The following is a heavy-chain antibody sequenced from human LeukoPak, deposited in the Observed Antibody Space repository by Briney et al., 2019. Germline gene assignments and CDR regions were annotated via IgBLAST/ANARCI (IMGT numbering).Heavy chain of an antibody. CDR3: ARNLDFWSGYYPRYYFDY. V-gene: IGHV4-39*07. Sequence: SETLSLTCTVSGGSISSSSYYWGWIRQPPGKGLEWIGSIYYSGSTYYNPSLKSRVTISVDTSKNQFSLKLSSVTAADTAVYYCARNLDFWSGYYPRYYFDYWGQGTLVTVSS. CDR2: IYYSGST. CDR1: GGSISSSSYY. D-gene: IGHD3-3*01. J-gene: IGHJ4*02.